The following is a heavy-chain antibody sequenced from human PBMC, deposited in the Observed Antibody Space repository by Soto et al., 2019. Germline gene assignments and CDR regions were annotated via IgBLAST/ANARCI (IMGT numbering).Heavy chain of an antibody. CDR2: IYPGDSDT. Sequence: PGEFLRISCTGSAYPCTSYCILWRRPVPSNVLEWMGIIYPGDSDTRYSPSFQGQVTISADKSISTAYLQWSSLKASDTAMYYCARRVDFWSGSGSYSSGLDGWGPGPTVP. J-gene: IGHJ6*02. V-gene: IGHV5-51*01. CDR3: ARRVDFWSGSGSYSSGLDG. D-gene: IGHD3-3*01. CDR1: AYPCTSYC.